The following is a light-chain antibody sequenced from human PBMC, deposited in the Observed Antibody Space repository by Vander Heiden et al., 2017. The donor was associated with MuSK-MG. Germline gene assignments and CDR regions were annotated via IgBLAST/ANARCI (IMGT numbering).Light chain of an antibody. CDR2: DDS. J-gene: IGLJ2*01. V-gene: IGLV3-21*02. Sequence: SYVLTQAPSVSVAPGQTAGITCGGNNIGIKSVHWYQQKPGQAPVLVVYDDSDRPSGIPERFSGSNSGHTATLTISRVEAGDEADYYCQVWDSTSDHVVFGGGTKLTVL. CDR1: NIGIKS. CDR3: QVWDSTSDHVV.